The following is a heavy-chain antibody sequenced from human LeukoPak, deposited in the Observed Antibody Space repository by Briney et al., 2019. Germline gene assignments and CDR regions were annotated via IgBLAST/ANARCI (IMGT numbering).Heavy chain of an antibody. Sequence: LGESLKISCQGSGYRFTSYWIGWVRRMPGKGLEWMGIIHPGGSDTRYSPSFQGQVTISADKSISTSYLQWSSLKASDTAMYYCARGTYYYGSGSPDYWGQGTLVTVSS. D-gene: IGHD3-10*01. V-gene: IGHV5-51*01. CDR2: IHPGGSDT. CDR1: GYRFTSYW. CDR3: ARGTYYYGSGSPDY. J-gene: IGHJ4*02.